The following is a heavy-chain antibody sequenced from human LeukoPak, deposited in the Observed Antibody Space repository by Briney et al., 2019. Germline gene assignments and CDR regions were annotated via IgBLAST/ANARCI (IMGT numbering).Heavy chain of an antibody. J-gene: IGHJ4*02. CDR2: INHSGST. D-gene: IGHD3-10*01. CDR3: ARGGPYYYGSGSYPYFDY. Sequence: SETLSLTCAVYGGSFSGYYWSWIRQPPGKGLEWIGEINHSGSTNYNPSLKSRVTISVDTSKNQFSLKLSSVTAADTAVYYCARGGPYYYGSGSYPYFDYWGQGTLVTVSS. V-gene: IGHV4-34*01. CDR1: GGSFSGYY.